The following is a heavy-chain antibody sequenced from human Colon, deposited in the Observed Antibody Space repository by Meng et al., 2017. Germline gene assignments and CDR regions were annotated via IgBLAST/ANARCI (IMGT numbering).Heavy chain of an antibody. CDR1: GFTFSSYE. CDR3: AREGVTTFPLDAFDI. Sequence: GGSLRLSCAASGFTFSSYEMNWVRQAPGKGLEWVSYISSSGSTIYYADSVKGRFTISRDNAKNSLYLQMNSLRAEDTAVYYCAREGVTTFPLDAFDIWGQGKRVTGSS. J-gene: IGHJ3*02. CDR2: ISSSGSTI. V-gene: IGHV3-48*03. D-gene: IGHD2/OR15-2a*01.